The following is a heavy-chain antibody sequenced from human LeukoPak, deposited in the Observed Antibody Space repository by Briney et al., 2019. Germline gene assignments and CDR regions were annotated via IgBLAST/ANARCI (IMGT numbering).Heavy chain of an antibody. Sequence: SETLPLTCAVYGGSFSGYYWSWIRQPPGKGLEWIGEINHSGSTNYNPSLKSRVTISVDTSKNQFSLKLSSVTAADTAVYYCARAPTMVDAADAFDIWGQGTMVTVSS. V-gene: IGHV4-34*01. J-gene: IGHJ3*02. CDR3: ARAPTMVDAADAFDI. CDR2: INHSGST. D-gene: IGHD4/OR15-4a*01. CDR1: GGSFSGYY.